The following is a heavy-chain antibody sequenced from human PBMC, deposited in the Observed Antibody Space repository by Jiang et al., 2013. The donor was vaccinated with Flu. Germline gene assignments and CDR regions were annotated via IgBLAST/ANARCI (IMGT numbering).Heavy chain of an antibody. D-gene: IGHD3-9*01. CDR3: SRLYFDWLSRHDAFDI. J-gene: IGHJ3*02. V-gene: IGHV2-5*02. CDR1: GFSLSTSGVG. CDR2: IYWDDDK. Sequence: KPTQTLTLTCTFSGFSLSTSGVGVGWIRQPPGKALEWLALIYWDDDKRYSPSLKSRLTITKDTSKNQVVLTMTNMDPVDTATYYCSRLYFDWLSRHDAFDIWGQGTMVTVSS.